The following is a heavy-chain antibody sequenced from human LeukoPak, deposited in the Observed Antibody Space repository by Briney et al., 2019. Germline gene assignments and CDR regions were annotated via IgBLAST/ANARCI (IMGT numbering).Heavy chain of an antibody. CDR2: INKDGSAT. D-gene: IGHD1-26*01. CDR3: ATWAFYHSLDV. V-gene: IGHV3-43*02. CDR1: GFTFDAYA. J-gene: IGHJ6*02. Sequence: PGGSLRLSCEASGFTFDAYAMHWVRQAPGKGLGWVSLINKDGSATYYADSVKGRFTISRDNSKNSLYLQMNSLRSEDTDLYYCATWAFYHSLDVWGQGTTVTVSS.